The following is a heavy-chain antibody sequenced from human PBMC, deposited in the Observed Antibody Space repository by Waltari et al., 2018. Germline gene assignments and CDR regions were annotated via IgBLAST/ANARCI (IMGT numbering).Heavy chain of an antibody. D-gene: IGHD2-21*02. J-gene: IGHJ4*02. CDR3: ANWGGAHCGGDCQ. CDR2: ISGSGGST. CDR1: GFTFNTYS. Sequence: EVQLLESGGGLVQPGGSLRLSCAASGFTFNTYSMTWVRQAPGKGLEWVSAISGSGGSTYYADSVKGRFTISRDNSKNTLYLQMNSLRAEDTAVYYCANWGGAHCGGDCQWGQGTLVTVSS. V-gene: IGHV3-23*01.